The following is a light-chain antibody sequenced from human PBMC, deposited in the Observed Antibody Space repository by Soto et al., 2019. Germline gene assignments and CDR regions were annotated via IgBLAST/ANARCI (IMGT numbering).Light chain of an antibody. CDR1: QNVNSN. J-gene: IGKJ1*01. Sequence: EIVMTQSPASLSVSPGERATLSCRASQNVNSNLAWYQQKPGQAPRFLIYGASTRATGIPARFSGSGSGTEITLTISSLQSEDFAVYYCHHYHNWPRTFGQGTKVEIK. CDR2: GAS. CDR3: HHYHNWPRT. V-gene: IGKV3-15*01.